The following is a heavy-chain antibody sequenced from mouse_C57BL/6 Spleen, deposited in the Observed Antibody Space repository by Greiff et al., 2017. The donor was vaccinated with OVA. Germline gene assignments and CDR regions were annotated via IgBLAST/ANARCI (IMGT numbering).Heavy chain of an antibody. CDR2: ISSGSSTI. CDR3: AREELDQAWFAY. V-gene: IGHV5-17*01. CDR1: GFTFSDYG. J-gene: IGHJ3*01. D-gene: IGHD1-3*01. Sequence: EVKLVESGGGLVKPGGSLKLSCAASGFTFSDYGMHWVRQAPEKGLEWVAYISSGSSTIYYADTVKGRFTISRDNAKNTLFLQMTSLRSEDTAMYYCAREELDQAWFAYWGQGTLVTVSA.